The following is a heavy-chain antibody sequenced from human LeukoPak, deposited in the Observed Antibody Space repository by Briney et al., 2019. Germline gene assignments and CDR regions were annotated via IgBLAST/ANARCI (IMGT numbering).Heavy chain of an antibody. CDR2: ISSSSSYI. V-gene: IGHV3-21*01. Sequence: PGGSLRLSCAASGFTFSSYSMNWVRQAPGKGLEWVSSISSSSSYIYYADSVKGRFTISRDNAKNSLYLQMNSLRAEGTAVYYCARGRIQLWLRDGFDIWGQGTMVTVSS. CDR3: ARGRIQLWLRDGFDI. D-gene: IGHD5-18*01. J-gene: IGHJ3*02. CDR1: GFTFSSYS.